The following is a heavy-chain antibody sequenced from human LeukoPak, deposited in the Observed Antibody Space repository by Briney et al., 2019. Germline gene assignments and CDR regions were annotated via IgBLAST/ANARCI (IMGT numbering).Heavy chain of an antibody. V-gene: IGHV1-69*04. J-gene: IGHJ4*02. CDR3: ARGRGYYYDSSGIPGDY. CDR2: IIPILGIA. D-gene: IGHD3-22*01. CDR1: GYTFTSYA. Sequence: ASVKVSCKASGYTFTSYAISWVRQAPGQGLEWMGRIIPILGIANYAQKFQGRVTITADKSTSTAYMELSSLRSEDTAVYYCARGRGYYYDSSGIPGDYWGQGTLVTVSS.